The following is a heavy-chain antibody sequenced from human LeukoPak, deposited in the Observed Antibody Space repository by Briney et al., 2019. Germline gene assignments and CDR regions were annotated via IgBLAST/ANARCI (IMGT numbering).Heavy chain of an antibody. CDR3: ARQDGYVWGAYGMDV. Sequence: SKTLSLTCTVSGGSISSYYWSWIRQPPGKGLEWIGYIYYSGSTNYNPSLKSRVTISVDTSKNQFSLKLSSVTAADTAVYYCARQDGYVWGAYGMDVWGQGTTVTVSS. CDR1: GGSISSYY. CDR2: IYYSGST. V-gene: IGHV4-59*01. J-gene: IGHJ6*02. D-gene: IGHD3-16*01.